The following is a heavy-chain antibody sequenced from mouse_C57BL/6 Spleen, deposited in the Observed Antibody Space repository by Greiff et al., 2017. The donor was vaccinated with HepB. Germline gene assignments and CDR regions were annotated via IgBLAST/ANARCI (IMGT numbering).Heavy chain of an antibody. V-gene: IGHV5-4*01. Sequence: EVQVVESGGGLVKPGGSLKLSCAASGFTFSSYAMSWVRQTPEKRLEWVATISDGGSYTYYPDNVKGRFTISRDNAKNNLYLQMSHLKSEDTAMYYCARDHDGRSYGAMDYWGQGTSVTVSS. CDR3: ARDHDGRSYGAMDY. D-gene: IGHD1-1*01. CDR1: GFTFSSYA. CDR2: ISDGGSYT. J-gene: IGHJ4*01.